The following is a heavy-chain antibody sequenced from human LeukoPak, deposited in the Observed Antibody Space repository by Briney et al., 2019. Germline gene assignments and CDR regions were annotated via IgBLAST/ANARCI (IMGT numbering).Heavy chain of an antibody. CDR2: INPNSGGT. CDR3: ARAYYYDSSGYQDAFDI. CDR1: GYTFTGYY. V-gene: IGHV1-2*02. Sequence: ASVKVSCKASGYTFTGYYMHWVRQAPGQGLEWMGWINPNSGGTNYAQKFQGRVTMTRDTSISTAYIELSRLRSDDTAVYYCARAYYYDSSGYQDAFDIWGQGTMVTVSS. D-gene: IGHD3-22*01. J-gene: IGHJ3*02.